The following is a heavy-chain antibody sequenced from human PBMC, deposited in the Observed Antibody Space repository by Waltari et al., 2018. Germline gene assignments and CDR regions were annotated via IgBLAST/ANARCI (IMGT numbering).Heavy chain of an antibody. CDR3: SRQLRTWYFDL. D-gene: IGHD2-8*01. CDR1: VDPISHYY. J-gene: IGHJ2*01. V-gene: IGHV4-59*08. Sequence: QEQLQESGPGVVRPSETLSLTCLASVDPISHYYWSWPRQPPGKGLEWIGYMYSSGDIHYNPSLKSRVSISFNTSKKQFSLMLTSVTAADTAVYYCSRQLRTWYFDLWGRGTLVTVSS. CDR2: MYSSGDI.